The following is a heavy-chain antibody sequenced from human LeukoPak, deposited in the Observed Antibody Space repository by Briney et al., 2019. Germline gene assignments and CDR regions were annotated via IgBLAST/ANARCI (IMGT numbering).Heavy chain of an antibody. J-gene: IGHJ4*02. CDR1: GYTFTGYY. CDR3: VRGSEYYYGSGSYYGINYFDY. V-gene: IGHV1-2*04. Sequence: ASVKVSCKASGYTFTGYYMHWVRQAPGQGLEWMGWINPNSGGTNYAQKFQGWVTMTRDTSISTAYMELSRLRSDDTAVYYCVRGSEYYYGSGSYYGINYFDYWGQGTLVTVSS. CDR2: INPNSGGT. D-gene: IGHD3-10*01.